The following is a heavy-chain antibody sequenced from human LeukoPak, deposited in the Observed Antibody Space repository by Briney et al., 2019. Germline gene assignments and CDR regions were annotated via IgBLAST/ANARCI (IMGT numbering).Heavy chain of an antibody. D-gene: IGHD4-17*01. J-gene: IGHJ6*02. V-gene: IGHV5-51*01. CDR3: ARRGTVTTVYYYNGMDV. CDR2: IYPGDSDT. Sequence: GESLKISCKGSGYRFTNYWIGWVRQTPGKGLEWMGIIYPGDSDTRYSPSFQGQVTMSVDKSISTAYLQWSSLKASDTAMYYCARRGTVTTVYYYNGMDVWGQGTTVIVSS. CDR1: GYRFTNYW.